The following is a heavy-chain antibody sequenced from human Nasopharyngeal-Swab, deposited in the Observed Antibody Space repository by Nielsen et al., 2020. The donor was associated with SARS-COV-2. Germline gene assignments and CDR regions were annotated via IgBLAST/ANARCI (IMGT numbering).Heavy chain of an antibody. Sequence: ASVKVSCKASGYTFTSYAMNWVRQAPGQGLEWMGWINTNTGNPTYAQGFTGRFVFSLDTSVSTAYLQISSLKAEDTAVYYCARSQQWLVFKNYYYYYVDVWGKGTTVTVSS. J-gene: IGHJ6*03. CDR2: INTNTGNP. V-gene: IGHV7-4-1*02. CDR3: ARSQQWLVFKNYYYYYVDV. CDR1: GYTFTSYA. D-gene: IGHD6-19*01.